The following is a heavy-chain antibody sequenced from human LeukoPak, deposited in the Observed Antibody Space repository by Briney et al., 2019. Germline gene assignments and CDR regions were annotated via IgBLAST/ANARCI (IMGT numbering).Heavy chain of an antibody. CDR2: IYPGDSDT. D-gene: IGHD3-10*01. V-gene: IGHV5-51*01. Sequence: GESLKISCQGSGYSFANYWIGWVRQLPGKGLVWMGIIYPGDSDTRYSPSIQGQVTISADKSISTAYLQWSSLKASDTAMYYCARLSGAYYYHYYMDVWGKGTTVTVS. CDR3: ARLSGAYYYHYYMDV. J-gene: IGHJ6*03. CDR1: GYSFANYW.